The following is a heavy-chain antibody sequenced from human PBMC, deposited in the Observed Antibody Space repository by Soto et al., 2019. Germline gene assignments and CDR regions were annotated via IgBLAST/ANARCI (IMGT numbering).Heavy chain of an antibody. J-gene: IGHJ4*02. CDR1: GGSISVYY. D-gene: IGHD3-9*01. CDR3: ARGVGSSPPRY. V-gene: IGHV4-59*01. CDR2: VYDNGRP. Sequence: SETLSLTCTISGGSISVYYWSWIRQSPRRGLEWIGYVYDNGRPYYSPSLKSRVTISADTSKNQISLKLTSATAADTAVYYCARGVGSSPPRYWGRGTLVTVS.